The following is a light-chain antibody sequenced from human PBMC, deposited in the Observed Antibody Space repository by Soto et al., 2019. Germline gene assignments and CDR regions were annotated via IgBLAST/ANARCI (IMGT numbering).Light chain of an antibody. J-gene: IGLJ1*01. CDR1: SGDVGGYNY. CDR2: EVS. V-gene: IGLV2-14*01. CDR3: SSYTSSSTYV. Sequence: QSALTQPASVSGSPGQSITISCTGTSGDVGGYNYVSWYQQHPGKAPKLMIYEVSNRPSGVSNRFSGSMSGNTASLTISGLQAEDEADYYCSSYTSSSTYVFGTGTRSPS.